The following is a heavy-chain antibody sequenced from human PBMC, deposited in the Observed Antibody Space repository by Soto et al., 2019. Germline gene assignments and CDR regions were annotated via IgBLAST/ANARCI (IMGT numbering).Heavy chain of an antibody. CDR2: IYYSGST. Sequence: QVQLQESGPGLVKPSQTLSLTCTVSGGSISSGGYYWSWIRQHPGKGLEWIGYIYYSGSTYYNPSLKSRVTISVDTSKNQFSLKLSSVTAADTAVYYCARTPRYCSCGSCYPGDYYYMDVWGKGTTVTVSS. D-gene: IGHD2-15*01. CDR1: GGSISSGGYY. V-gene: IGHV4-31*03. CDR3: ARTPRYCSCGSCYPGDYYYMDV. J-gene: IGHJ6*03.